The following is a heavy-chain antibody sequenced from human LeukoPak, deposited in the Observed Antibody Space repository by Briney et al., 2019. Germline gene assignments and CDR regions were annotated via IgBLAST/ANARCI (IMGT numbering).Heavy chain of an antibody. D-gene: IGHD1-26*01. V-gene: IGHV3-7*01. Sequence: PGGSLRLSCAASGFTFSSYCMSWVRQAPGMGLEWVANIKQDGSEACFVDSVRGRFTISRDNAKNSLYLQMDSLRAEDTAVYYCARDSGSYYGLLKYWGQGTLVTVSS. J-gene: IGHJ4*02. CDR2: IKQDGSEA. CDR1: GFTFSSYC. CDR3: ARDSGSYYGLLKY.